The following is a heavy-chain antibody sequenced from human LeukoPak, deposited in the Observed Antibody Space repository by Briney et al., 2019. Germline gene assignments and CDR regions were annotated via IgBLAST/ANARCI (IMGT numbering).Heavy chain of an antibody. J-gene: IGHJ4*02. Sequence: GGSLRLSCAASGFTFGNAWMSWVRQAPGKGLEWVGRIKSKTDGGTTDYAAPVKGRFTISRDDSKNTLYLQMNSLKTEDTAVYYCTLHDYGSDFDYWGQGTLVTVSS. V-gene: IGHV3-15*01. CDR1: GFTFGNAW. CDR2: IKSKTDGGTT. D-gene: IGHD4-17*01. CDR3: TLHDYGSDFDY.